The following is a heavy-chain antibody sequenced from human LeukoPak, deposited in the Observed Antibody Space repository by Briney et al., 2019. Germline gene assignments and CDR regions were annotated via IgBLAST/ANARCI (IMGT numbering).Heavy chain of an antibody. CDR3: AKMRVVVVAATIIN. V-gene: IGHV3-74*01. Sequence: GGSLRLSCAASGFTFSSYWMHWVRQAPGKGLVWVSRINSDGSSTSYADSVKGRFTISRDNAKNTLYLQMNSLRAEDTAVYYCAKMRVVVVAATIINWGQGTLVTVSS. D-gene: IGHD2-15*01. CDR1: GFTFSSYW. J-gene: IGHJ4*02. CDR2: INSDGSST.